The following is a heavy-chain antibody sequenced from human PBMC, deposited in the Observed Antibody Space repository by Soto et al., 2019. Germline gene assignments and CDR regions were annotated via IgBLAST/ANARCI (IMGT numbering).Heavy chain of an antibody. CDR2: FDPEDGET. D-gene: IGHD4-17*01. Sequence: QVQLVQSGAEVKKPGPSVKVSCKVSGYTLTELSMHWVRQAPGKGLEWMGGFDPEDGETIYAQKFQGRVTMTEDTSTDTAYMELSSLRSEDTAVYYCATDLNYGGNSNDAFDIWGQGTMVTVSS. J-gene: IGHJ3*02. CDR1: GYTLTELS. V-gene: IGHV1-24*01. CDR3: ATDLNYGGNSNDAFDI.